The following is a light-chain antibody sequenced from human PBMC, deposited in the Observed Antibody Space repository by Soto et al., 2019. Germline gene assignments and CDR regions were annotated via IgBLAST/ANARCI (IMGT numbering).Light chain of an antibody. V-gene: IGLV6-57*04. Sequence: NFMLTQPHSVSESPGKTVTISCTRSSGSIANNYMQWYQQRPGSAPTTVIFENNQRPSGVPDRFSGSTDGSSNSASLTISGLQTKDEVDYYCQSYDSSFVVFGGGTKLTVL. CDR2: ENN. CDR3: QSYDSSFVV. CDR1: SGSIANNY. J-gene: IGLJ2*01.